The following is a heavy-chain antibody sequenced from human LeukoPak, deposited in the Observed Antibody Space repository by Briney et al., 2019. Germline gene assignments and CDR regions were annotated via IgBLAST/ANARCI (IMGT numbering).Heavy chain of an antibody. Sequence: ASVKVSCKASGYTFASHYMHWVLQAPGHGLEWMGIINPSGGSTTYAQKFQGRVTMTRDTSTSTVYMELSSLRSEDTAVYYCGRVNCGGDCQSWYFDLWGRGTLVTVSS. CDR2: INPSGGST. CDR3: GRVNCGGDCQSWYFDL. V-gene: IGHV1-46*01. J-gene: IGHJ2*01. CDR1: GYTFASHY. D-gene: IGHD2-21*02.